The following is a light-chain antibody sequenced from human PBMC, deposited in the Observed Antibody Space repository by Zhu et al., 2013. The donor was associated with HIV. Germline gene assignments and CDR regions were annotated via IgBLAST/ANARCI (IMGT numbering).Light chain of an antibody. J-gene: IGKJ2*01. V-gene: IGKV3-20*01. Sequence: EIVLTQSPGTLSLSPGERATLSCRASQIVGSRYLAWYQQKPGQAPRLLIHGASTRATGVPDRFSGSGSGTDFTLTISRLEPEDSAVYYCHQYSSSPNTFGQGAKLEIK. CDR2: GAS. CDR3: HQYSSSPNT. CDR1: QIVGSRY.